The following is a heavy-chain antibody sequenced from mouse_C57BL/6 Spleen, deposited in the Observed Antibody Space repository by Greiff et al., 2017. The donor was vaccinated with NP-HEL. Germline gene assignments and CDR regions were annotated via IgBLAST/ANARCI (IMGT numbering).Heavy chain of an antibody. Sequence: QVQLKESGPELVKPGASVKLSCKASGYTFTSYDINWVKQRPGQGLEWIGWIYPRDGSTKYNEKFKGKATLTVDTSSSTAYMELHSLTSEDSAVYFCARGGIYYDYDGPYAMDYWGQGTSVTVSS. D-gene: IGHD2-4*01. V-gene: IGHV1-85*01. CDR2: IYPRDGST. J-gene: IGHJ4*01. CDR1: GYTFTSYD. CDR3: ARGGIYYDYDGPYAMDY.